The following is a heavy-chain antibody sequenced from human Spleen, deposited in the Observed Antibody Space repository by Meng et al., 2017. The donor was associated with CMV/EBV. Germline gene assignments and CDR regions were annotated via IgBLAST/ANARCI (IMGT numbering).Heavy chain of an antibody. CDR2: ISAYNGNT. Sequence: ASVKVSCKASGYTFTSYGISWVRQAPGQGLEWMGWISAYNGNTNYAQKLQGRVTMTTDTSTSTAYMELRSLRSDDTAVYYCARGAYYDFWSGYGFGNWFDPWGQGTLVTVSS. CDR3: ARGAYYDFWSGYGFGNWFDP. CDR1: GYTFTSYG. J-gene: IGHJ5*02. V-gene: IGHV1-18*01. D-gene: IGHD3-3*01.